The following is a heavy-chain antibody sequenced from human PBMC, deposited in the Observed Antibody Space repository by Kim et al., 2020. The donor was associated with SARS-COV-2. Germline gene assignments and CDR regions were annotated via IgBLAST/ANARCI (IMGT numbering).Heavy chain of an antibody. CDR2: ISSSSSTI. D-gene: IGHD4-17*01. V-gene: IGHV3-48*02. Sequence: GGSLRLSCAASGFTFSSYSMNWVRQAPGKGLEWVSYISSSSSTIYYADSVKGRFTISRDNAKNSLYLQMNSLRDEDTAVYYCARDPPDYGGNSAGGYWGQGTLVTVSS. CDR3: ARDPPDYGGNSAGGY. CDR1: GFTFSSYS. J-gene: IGHJ4*02.